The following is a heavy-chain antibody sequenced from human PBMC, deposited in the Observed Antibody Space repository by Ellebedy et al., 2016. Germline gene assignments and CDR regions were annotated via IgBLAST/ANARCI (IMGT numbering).Heavy chain of an antibody. CDR2: VNTFSGNT. D-gene: IGHD6-19*01. Sequence: ASVKVSXKASGYTFTTFSITWVRQVPGQGLEWMGFVNTFSGNTKFAQKFQGRVSMTTDSSTHTAYMELSSLRSEDTAVYYCARDASGWYERHLSYWGQGTLVTVSS. CDR3: ARDASGWYERHLSY. J-gene: IGHJ4*02. CDR1: GYTFTTFS. V-gene: IGHV1-18*04.